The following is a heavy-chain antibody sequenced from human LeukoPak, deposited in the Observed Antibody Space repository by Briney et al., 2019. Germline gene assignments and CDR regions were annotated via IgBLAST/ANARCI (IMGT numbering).Heavy chain of an antibody. V-gene: IGHV3-53*01. CDR2: IYSGGNT. D-gene: IGHD5-18*01. Sequence: GGSLRLSSAASGFTVSSNYMSWVRQAPGKGLEWVSVIYSGGNTYYADSVKGRFTISRDNSKNTLYLQMNSLRAEDTAVYYCATPVGGYSFADVDWGQGTLVTVSS. J-gene: IGHJ1*01. CDR1: GFTVSSNY. CDR3: ATPVGGYSFADVD.